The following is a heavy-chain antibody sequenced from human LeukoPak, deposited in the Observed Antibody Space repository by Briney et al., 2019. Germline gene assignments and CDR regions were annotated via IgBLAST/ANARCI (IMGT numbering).Heavy chain of an antibody. CDR3: AKYSGSYLGFDY. CDR1: GFTFSSYA. Sequence: PGGSLRLSCAASGFTFSSYAMSWVRQAPGKGLEWVSAISGSGGSTYYADSVKGRFSISRDNPENTLYLQMNSLRAEDTAVYYCAKYSGSYLGFDYWGQGTLVTVSS. V-gene: IGHV3-23*01. D-gene: IGHD1-26*01. J-gene: IGHJ4*02. CDR2: ISGSGGST.